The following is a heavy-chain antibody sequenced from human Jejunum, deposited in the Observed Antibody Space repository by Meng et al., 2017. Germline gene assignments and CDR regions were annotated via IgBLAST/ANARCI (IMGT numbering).Heavy chain of an antibody. Sequence: SETLSLTCTVSGGSISSSTYYWGWIRQPPGKGLEWIGTMYYSGSTYYNPSLKSRVTVSLDTSKNQFSLKLSSVTAADTAIYYCARDRNNIKWFYEWGQG. CDR1: GGSISSSTYY. CDR3: ARDRNNIKWFYE. J-gene: IGHJ4*02. D-gene: IGHD2-8*01. V-gene: IGHV4-39*07. CDR2: MYYSGST.